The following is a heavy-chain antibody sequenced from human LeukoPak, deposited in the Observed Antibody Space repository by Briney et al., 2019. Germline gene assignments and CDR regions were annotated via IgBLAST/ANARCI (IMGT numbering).Heavy chain of an antibody. V-gene: IGHV3-23*01. CDR3: AKVNSPPNIQLWPYFDY. CDR2: ISGSGGST. D-gene: IGHD5-18*01. J-gene: IGHJ4*02. Sequence: PGGSLRLSCAASGFTFSSYAMSWVRQAPGKGLEWVSAISGSGGSTYYADSVKGRFTISRDNSKNTLYLQMNSLRAEVTAVYYCAKVNSPPNIQLWPYFDYWGQGTLVTVSS. CDR1: GFTFSSYA.